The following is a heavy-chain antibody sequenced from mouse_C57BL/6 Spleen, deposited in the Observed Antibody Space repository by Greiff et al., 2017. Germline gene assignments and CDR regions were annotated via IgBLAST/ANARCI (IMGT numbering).Heavy chain of an antibody. CDR3: ARSPGTSAWFAY. CDR2: IYPGDGDT. V-gene: IGHV1-82*01. D-gene: IGHD3-3*01. Sequence: VQLQQSGPELVKPGASVKISCKASGYAFSSSWMNWVKQRPGKGLEWIGRIYPGDGDTNYNGKFKGKATLTADESSSTAYMQLSSLTSEDSAVYSCARSPGTSAWFAYWGQGTLVTVSA. CDR1: GYAFSSSW. J-gene: IGHJ3*01.